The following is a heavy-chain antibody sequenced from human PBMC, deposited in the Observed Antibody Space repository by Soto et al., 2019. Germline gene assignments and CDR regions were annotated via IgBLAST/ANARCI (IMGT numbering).Heavy chain of an antibody. D-gene: IGHD5-12*01. CDR2: ISYDGSNK. CDR3: AKDGGAVATIRNYFGY. V-gene: IGHV3-30*18. Sequence: QVQLVESGGGVVQPGRSLRLSCAASGFTFSSYGMHWVRQAPGKGLEWVAVISYDGSNKYYADSVKGRFTISRDNSENTLYLQMNSLRAEDTAVYYCAKDGGAVATIRNYFGYWGQGTLVTVSS. CDR1: GFTFSSYG. J-gene: IGHJ4*02.